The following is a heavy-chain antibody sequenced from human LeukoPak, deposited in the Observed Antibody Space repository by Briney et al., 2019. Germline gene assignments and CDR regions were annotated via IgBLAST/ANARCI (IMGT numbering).Heavy chain of an antibody. CDR1: GFTFSNAW. CDR3: TTYEYSSSPDVFDY. V-gene: IGHV3-15*01. J-gene: IGHJ4*02. D-gene: IGHD6-6*01. CDR2: IKSKTDGGTT. Sequence: PGGSLRLSCAASGFTFSNAWMSWVRQAPGKGLEWVGRIKSKTDGGTTDYAAPVKGRFTISRDDSKNTLYLQMNSLKTEDTAVYYCTTYEYSSSPDVFDYWGQGTLVTVSS.